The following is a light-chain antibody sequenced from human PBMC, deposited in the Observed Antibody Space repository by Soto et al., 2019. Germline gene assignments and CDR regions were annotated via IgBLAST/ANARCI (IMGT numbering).Light chain of an antibody. V-gene: IGLV1-44*01. CDR2: SNN. CDR3: AAWDDSLNGYV. CDR1: SSNIGSNT. J-gene: IGLJ1*01. Sequence: VLTQPPSASGTPGRRVVISCSGSSSNIGSNTVNWYQQLPGTAPKLLIYSNNHRPSGVPDRFSGSKSGTSASLAISGLQSDDEADYYCAAWDDSLNGYVFATGTKVTV.